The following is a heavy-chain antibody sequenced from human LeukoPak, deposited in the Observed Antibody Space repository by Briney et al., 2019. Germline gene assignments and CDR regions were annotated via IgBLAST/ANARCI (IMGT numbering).Heavy chain of an antibody. V-gene: IGHV1-18*01. CDR3: ARGAHRPLDY. CDR2: ITGHNGNT. Sequence: VASVKVSCKASGGTFSSYAISWVRQAPGQGLEWMGWITGHNGNTNYAQKFQGRVTLTTDTSTSTAYMELRSLRSDDTAMYYCARGAHRPLDYWGQGTLVTVSS. J-gene: IGHJ4*02. CDR1: GGTFSSYA.